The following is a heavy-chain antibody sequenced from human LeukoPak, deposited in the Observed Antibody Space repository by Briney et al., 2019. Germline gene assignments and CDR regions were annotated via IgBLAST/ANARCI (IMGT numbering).Heavy chain of an antibody. CDR3: ARDKIWWLLRPDAFDI. D-gene: IGHD3-22*01. CDR1: GFILSSYW. V-gene: IGHV3-7*01. CDR2: IKQDGCEK. J-gene: IGHJ3*02. Sequence: PGGSLRLSCAASGFILSSYWMSWVRQAPAKGLEWVANIKQDGCEKYFVDAVKGRFTISRDNANNSLYLQMNSLRAEDTAVYYCARDKIWWLLRPDAFDIWGQGTMVTVSS.